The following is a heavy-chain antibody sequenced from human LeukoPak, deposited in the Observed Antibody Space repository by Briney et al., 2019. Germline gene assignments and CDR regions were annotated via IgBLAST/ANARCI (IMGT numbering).Heavy chain of an antibody. Sequence: GXHWVRQAPGKGLEWVAVISYDGSNKYYADSVKGRFTISRDNSKNTLYLQMNSLRAEDTAIYYCAKDCGVRGVIARYYYYGMDVWGQGTTVTVSS. CDR2: ISYDGSNK. J-gene: IGHJ6*02. CDR3: AKDCGVRGVIARYYYYGMDV. CDR1: G. V-gene: IGHV3-30*18. D-gene: IGHD3-10*01.